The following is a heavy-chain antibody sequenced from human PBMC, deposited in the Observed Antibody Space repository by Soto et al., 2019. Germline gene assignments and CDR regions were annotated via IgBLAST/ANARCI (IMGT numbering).Heavy chain of an antibody. CDR2: INAGNGNT. V-gene: IGHV1-3*01. CDR3: ARDPPLRVAGFPDYYYGMDV. Sequence: ASLKVSCKASGYTFTSYATHWVRQAPGQRLEWMGWINAGNGNTKYSQKFQGRVTITRDTSASTAYMELSSLRSEDTAVYYCARDPPLRVAGFPDYYYGMDVWGQGTTVTVSS. CDR1: GYTFTSYA. J-gene: IGHJ6*02. D-gene: IGHD6-19*01.